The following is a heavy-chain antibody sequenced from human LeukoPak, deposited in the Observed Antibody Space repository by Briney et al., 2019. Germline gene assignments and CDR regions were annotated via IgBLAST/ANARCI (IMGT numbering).Heavy chain of an antibody. CDR3: ARVIPKSYSSGWSHVDH. J-gene: IGHJ4*02. CDR1: GYTFTTYG. V-gene: IGHV1-18*01. Sequence: EASVKVSCKASGYTFTTYGIHWVRQAPGQGLEWMGWISAYNGNTNFAQKLQGRVTMTTDTSTSTAYMELRSLRSDDTVMYYCARVIPKSYSSGWSHVDHWGQGTPVTVSS. D-gene: IGHD6-19*01. CDR2: ISAYNGNT.